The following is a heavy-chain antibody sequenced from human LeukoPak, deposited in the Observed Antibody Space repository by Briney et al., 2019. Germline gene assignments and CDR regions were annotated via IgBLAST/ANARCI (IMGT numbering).Heavy chain of an antibody. CDR2: IYTSGST. J-gene: IGHJ4*02. CDR1: GGSISSYY. CDR3: ARDWYYYGSSGYYFDY. Sequence: SETLSLTCTVSGGSISSYYWSWIRQPAGKGLEWIGRIYTSGSTNYNPSLKSRVTMSVDTSKNQFSLKLSSVTAADTAVYYCARDWYYYGSSGYYFDYWGQGTLVTVSS. V-gene: IGHV4-4*07. D-gene: IGHD3-22*01.